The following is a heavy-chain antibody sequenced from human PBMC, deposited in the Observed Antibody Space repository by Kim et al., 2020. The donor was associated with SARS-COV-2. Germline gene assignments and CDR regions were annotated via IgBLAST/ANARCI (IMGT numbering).Heavy chain of an antibody. D-gene: IGHD3-10*01. CDR2: INHSGST. J-gene: IGHJ1*01. V-gene: IGHV4-34*01. CDR3: ARGRAWGFGELLPPPD. Sequence: SETLSLTCAVYGGSFSGYYWSWIRQPPGKGLEWIGEINHSGSTNYNPSLTSRVTISVDTSKNQFSLKLSSVTAADTAVYYCARGRAWGFGELLPPPDWG. CDR1: GGSFSGYY.